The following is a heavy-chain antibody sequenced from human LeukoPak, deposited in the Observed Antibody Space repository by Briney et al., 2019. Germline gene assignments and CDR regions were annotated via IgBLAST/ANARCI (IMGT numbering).Heavy chain of an antibody. CDR1: GFTFSGYS. CDR2: ISRSSTYI. V-gene: IGHV3-21*01. D-gene: IGHD3-3*01. J-gene: IGHJ1*01. Sequence: PGGSLRLSCAASGFTFSGYSMNWVRQAPGKGLECVSSISRSSTYIYYADSVKGRFTISRDNAKNSLYLQMNSLRAEDTAVYYCARDGGNYDFWSGYSNRHFQHWGQGTLVTVSS. CDR3: ARDGGNYDFWSGYSNRHFQH.